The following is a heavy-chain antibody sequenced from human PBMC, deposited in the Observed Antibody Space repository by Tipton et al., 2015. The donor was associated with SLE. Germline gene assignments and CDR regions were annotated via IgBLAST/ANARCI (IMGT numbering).Heavy chain of an antibody. CDR2: IYYSGST. Sequence: TLSLTCTVSGGSISSSSYYWGWIRQPPGKGLEWIGSIYYSGSTYYNPSLKSRVTISVDTSKNQFSLKLSSVTAADTAVYYCARDLRDTDNWFDPWGQGTLVTVSA. V-gene: IGHV4-39*07. CDR3: ARDLRDTDNWFDP. CDR1: GGSISSSSYY. J-gene: IGHJ5*02.